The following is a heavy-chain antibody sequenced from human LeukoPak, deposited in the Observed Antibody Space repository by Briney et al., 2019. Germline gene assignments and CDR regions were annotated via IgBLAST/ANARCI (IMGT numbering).Heavy chain of an antibody. V-gene: IGHV3-48*01. D-gene: IGHD3/OR15-3a*01. CDR1: GFTFSTYT. J-gene: IGHJ3*02. Sequence: GGSLRLSCAASGFTFSTYTMNWVRQAPGKGLEWVSYISGSSGSIYYADSVKGRFTISRDNSKNTLYLQMNSLRAEDTAVYYCARAEDFDAFDIWGQGTMVTVSS. CDR2: ISGSSGSI. CDR3: ARAEDFDAFDI.